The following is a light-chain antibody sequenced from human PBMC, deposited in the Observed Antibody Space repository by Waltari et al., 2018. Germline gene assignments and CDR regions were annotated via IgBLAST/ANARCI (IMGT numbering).Light chain of an antibody. Sequence: EIVMTQSPTTLSVSPGERATLPCRASQSVGRNLAWFQQKPGQAPRLLIYGASTRATGIPARFSGSGSGTEFTLTISSLQSEDFAVYYCQQYNNWPRTFGQGTKVEIK. J-gene: IGKJ1*01. CDR3: QQYNNWPRT. CDR1: QSVGRN. CDR2: GAS. V-gene: IGKV3-15*01.